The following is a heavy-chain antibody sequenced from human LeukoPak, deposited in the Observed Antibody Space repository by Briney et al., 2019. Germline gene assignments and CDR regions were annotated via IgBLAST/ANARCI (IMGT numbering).Heavy chain of an antibody. J-gene: IGHJ4*02. D-gene: IGHD1-26*01. Sequence: SETLSLTCTVSGYSINSGYYWGWIRQPPGKGLEWIGSIYYSGSTYYNPSLKSRVTISVDTSKNQFSLKLSSVTAADTAVYYCARDGHIVGATTFDYWGQGTLVTVSS. CDR2: IYYSGST. V-gene: IGHV4-38-2*02. CDR3: ARDGHIVGATTFDY. CDR1: GYSINSGYY.